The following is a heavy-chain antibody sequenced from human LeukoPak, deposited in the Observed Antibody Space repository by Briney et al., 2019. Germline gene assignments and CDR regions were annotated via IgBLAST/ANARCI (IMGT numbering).Heavy chain of an antibody. CDR3: ARVTGYMIEDYFDY. J-gene: IGHJ4*02. D-gene: IGHD3-22*01. CDR1: GGPISSYY. Sequence: SETLSLTCAVSGGPISSYYWSWIRQPPGKGLEWIGYIYYSGSTNYNPSLKRRVTISVDTPKNQFSLRLSSMTAADTAVYYCARVTGYMIEDYFDYWGQGTLVTVSS. CDR2: IYYSGST. V-gene: IGHV4-59*01.